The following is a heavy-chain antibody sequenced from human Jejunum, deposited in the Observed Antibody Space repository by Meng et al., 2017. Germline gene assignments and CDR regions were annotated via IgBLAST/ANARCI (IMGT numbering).Heavy chain of an antibody. V-gene: IGHV3-72*01. CDR3: VRNQVTYGGSFDY. Sequence: VQLGESGGGLVQPGGSLRLFCAASGFSFSDHFMDWVRQAPGKGLEWVGRIRDRGYGYTTEYAASVRGRFTISRDDSKNSLYLQMNSLETDDTAVYYCVRNQVTYGGSFDYWGQGTLVTVSS. D-gene: IGHD4-23*01. J-gene: IGHJ4*02. CDR2: IRDRGYGYTT. CDR1: GFSFSDHF.